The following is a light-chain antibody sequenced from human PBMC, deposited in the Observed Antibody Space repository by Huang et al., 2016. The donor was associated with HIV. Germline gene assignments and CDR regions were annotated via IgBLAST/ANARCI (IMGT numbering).Light chain of an antibody. CDR2: ATS. J-gene: IGKJ1*01. V-gene: IGKV1-NL1*01. CDR3: QQYHSLPWT. CDR1: QGIGNS. Sequence: DIQMTQSPSSLSASVGDRVTITCRASQGIGNSLAWYQQKPEKAPRLLLYATSTLESCVPSRFSGSGSGTHYTLTINTLHPEDIASYYCQQYHSLPWTFGQGTKVEIK.